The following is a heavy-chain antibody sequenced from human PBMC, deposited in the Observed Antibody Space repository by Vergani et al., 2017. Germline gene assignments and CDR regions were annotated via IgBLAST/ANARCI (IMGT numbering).Heavy chain of an antibody. J-gene: IGHJ4*02. CDR3: ARGPALWFGELFSYYFDY. CDR2: ISSSGSTI. CDR1: GFTFSDYY. Sequence: QVQLVESGGGVVQPGRSLRLSCAASGFTFSDYYMSWIRQAPGKGLEWVSYISSSGSTIYYADSVKGRFTISRDNAKNSLYLQMNSLRADDTAVYYCARGPALWFGELFSYYFDYWGQGTLVTVSS. V-gene: IGHV3-11*01. D-gene: IGHD3-10*01.